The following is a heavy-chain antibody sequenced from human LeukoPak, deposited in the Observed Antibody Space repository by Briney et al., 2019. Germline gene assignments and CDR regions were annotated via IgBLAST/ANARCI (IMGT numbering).Heavy chain of an antibody. J-gene: IGHJ3*02. CDR2: IYPGDSDT. CDR3: ASSMSRDGYNFNAFDI. V-gene: IGHV5-51*01. Sequence: GESLKISCKGSGYRFTSYWIGWVRQKPGKGLEWMGIIYPGDSDTRYSPSFQGQVTISADKSISTAYLQWSSLKASDTAMYYCASSMSRDGYNFNAFDIWGQGTMVTVSS. D-gene: IGHD5-24*01. CDR1: GYRFTSYW.